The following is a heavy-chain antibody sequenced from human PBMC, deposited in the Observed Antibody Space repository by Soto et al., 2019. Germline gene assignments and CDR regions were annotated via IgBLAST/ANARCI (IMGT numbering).Heavy chain of an antibody. CDR3: VRDPYLPAAGRLSSLHS. D-gene: IGHD2-2*01. CDR1: GFTFSNYG. Sequence: QVQLVESGGGVVQPGRSLRLSCAASGFTFSNYGMHWVRQAPGKGLEWVAVIWYDGVNKYYADSVKGRFTISRDNSNNTLYVQMNSLKAEDTAVYYCVRDPYLPAAGRLSSLHSWGPGTRVTVSA. CDR2: IWYDGVNK. V-gene: IGHV3-33*01. J-gene: IGHJ4*02.